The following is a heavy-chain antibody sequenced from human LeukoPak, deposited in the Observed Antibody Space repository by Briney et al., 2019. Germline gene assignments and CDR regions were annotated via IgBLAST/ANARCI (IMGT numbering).Heavy chain of an antibody. Sequence: PGASVKVSFKASGYTFTGYYMPWVRQAPGQGLEWMGRINPKSGGTNYAQKFQGRVTMTRDTSISTAYRELSRLRSDDMAVYYCARGPTVTTRHYMGVWGKGTTVTVSS. CDR1: GYTFTGYY. D-gene: IGHD4-11*01. J-gene: IGHJ6*03. CDR3: ARGPTVTTRHYMGV. V-gene: IGHV1-2*02. CDR2: INPKSGGT.